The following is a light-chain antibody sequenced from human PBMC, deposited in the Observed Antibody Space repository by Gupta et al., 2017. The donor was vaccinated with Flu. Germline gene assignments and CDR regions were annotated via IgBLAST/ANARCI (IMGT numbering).Light chain of an antibody. CDR2: AAS. J-gene: IGKJ2*01. CDR3: QHDGRSPRT. Sequence: PGERATLSCRASQTVNNNYVAWYQQKPGQAPRLLLFAASSRATGIPDRFSGSGSGTDFTLTISRLEPEDFAVYYCQHDGRSPRTFGQGTNMEIK. CDR1: QTVNNNY. V-gene: IGKV3-20*01.